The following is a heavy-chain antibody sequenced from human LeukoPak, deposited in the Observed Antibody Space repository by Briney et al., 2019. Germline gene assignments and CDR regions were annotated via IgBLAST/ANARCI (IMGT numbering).Heavy chain of an antibody. CDR1: GYTFTSHA. Sequence: ASVKVSCKASGYTFTSHALHWVRQAPGESLEWMAWINGATGNTEYSQKFQARVTITRDTSASTAYMELSSLRSEDTAVYYCARSIIIVPNTSYYYYYMDVWGQGTTATVSS. CDR2: INGATGNT. V-gene: IGHV1-3*01. CDR3: ARSIIIVPNTSYYYYYMDV. D-gene: IGHD2/OR15-2a*01. J-gene: IGHJ6*02.